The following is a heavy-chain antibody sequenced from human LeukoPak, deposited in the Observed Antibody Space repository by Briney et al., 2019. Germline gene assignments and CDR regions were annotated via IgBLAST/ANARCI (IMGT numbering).Heavy chain of an antibody. CDR3: ASLRSVVLPPTH. D-gene: IGHD2-2*01. CDR1: GGSISSGDYY. Sequence: EPSETLSLTCTVSGGSISSGDYYWSWIRQPPGKGLEWIGYIYYSGSTYYNPSLKSRVTISVDTSKNQFSLKLSSVTAADTAVYYCASLRSVVLPPTHWGQGTLVTVSS. CDR2: IYYSGST. V-gene: IGHV4-30-4*08. J-gene: IGHJ4*02.